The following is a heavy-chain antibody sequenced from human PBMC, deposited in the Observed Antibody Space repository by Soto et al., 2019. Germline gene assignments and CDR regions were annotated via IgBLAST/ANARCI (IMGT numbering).Heavy chain of an antibody. CDR2: IKQDGSEK. CDR1: GFIFNNYW. V-gene: IGHV3-7*01. D-gene: IGHD4-17*01. CDR3: ARDSDYGEDYYYGMDV. J-gene: IGHJ6*02. Sequence: AGGSLRLSCAASGFIFNNYWMSWVRQAPGKGLEWVANIKQDGSEKYYVDSVKGRFTISRDNAKNSLFLQMNSLRAEDTAVYYCARDSDYGEDYYYGMDVWGQGTTVTVSS.